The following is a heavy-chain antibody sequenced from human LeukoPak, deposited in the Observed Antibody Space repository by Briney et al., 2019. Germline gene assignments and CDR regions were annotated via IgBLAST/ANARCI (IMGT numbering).Heavy chain of an antibody. V-gene: IGHV1-2*06. CDR3: ARVRSITMIVVVIRGPGYYFDY. D-gene: IGHD3-22*01. CDR2: INPNSGGT. J-gene: IGHJ4*02. CDR1: GYTFTGYY. Sequence: ASVKVSCKASGYTFTGYYMHWVRQAPGQGLEWMGRINPNSGGTNYAQKLQGRVTMTRDTSISTAYMELSRLRSDDTAVYYCARVRSITMIVVVIRGPGYYFDYWGQGTLVTVSS.